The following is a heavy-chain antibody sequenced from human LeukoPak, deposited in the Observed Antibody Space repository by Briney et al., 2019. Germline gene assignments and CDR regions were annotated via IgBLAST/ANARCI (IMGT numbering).Heavy chain of an antibody. V-gene: IGHV4-4*07. CDR3: ARGSSRAPDYYYGMDV. CDR2: IYTSGST. J-gene: IGHJ6*02. D-gene: IGHD2-2*01. Sequence: SETLSLTCTVSGGSISSYYWSWIRQPAGKGLEWIGRIYTSGSTNYNPSLKSRVTMSVDTSTNQFSLKLSSVTAADTAVYYCARGSSRAPDYYYGMDVWGQGTTVTVSS. CDR1: GGSISSYY.